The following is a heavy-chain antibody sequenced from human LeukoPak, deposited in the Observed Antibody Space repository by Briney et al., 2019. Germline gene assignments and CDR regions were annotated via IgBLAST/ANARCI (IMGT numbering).Heavy chain of an antibody. CDR2: ISGSGGST. CDR1: GFTFSSYA. D-gene: IGHD3-10*01. J-gene: IGHJ4*02. CDR3: ARAITMVRGAITYFDY. Sequence: GGSLRLSCAASGFTFSSYAMSWVRQAPGKGLEWVSAISGSGGSTYYADSVKGRFTISRDNSKNTLYLQMNSLRAEDTAVYYCARAITMVRGAITYFDYWGQGTLVTVSS. V-gene: IGHV3-23*01.